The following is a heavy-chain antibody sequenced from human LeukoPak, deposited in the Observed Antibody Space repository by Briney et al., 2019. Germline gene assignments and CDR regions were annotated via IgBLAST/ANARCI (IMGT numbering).Heavy chain of an antibody. CDR2: INHSGST. J-gene: IGHJ5*02. D-gene: IGHD3-16*01. Sequence: SETLSLTCTVSGDSIIPYYWSWIRQPPGKGLEWIGEINHSGSTNYNPSLKSRVTISVDTSKNQFSLKLNSVTAADTAVYYCARHYGPWGQGTLVTVSS. V-gene: IGHV4-34*01. CDR3: ARHYGP. CDR1: GDSIIPYY.